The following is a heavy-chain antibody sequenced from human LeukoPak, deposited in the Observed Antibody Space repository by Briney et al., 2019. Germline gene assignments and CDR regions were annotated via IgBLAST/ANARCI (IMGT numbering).Heavy chain of an antibody. J-gene: IGHJ4*02. V-gene: IGHV3-9*01. Sequence: GRSLRLSCAASGFTFDDYAMYWVRQAPGKGLEWVSGISWNSGSIGYADSVKGRFTISRDNAKNSLYLQMNSLRAEDTALYYCAKDQFRSYGSFDYWGQGTLVTVSS. CDR3: AKDQFRSYGSFDY. CDR1: GFTFDDYA. CDR2: ISWNSGSI. D-gene: IGHD5-18*01.